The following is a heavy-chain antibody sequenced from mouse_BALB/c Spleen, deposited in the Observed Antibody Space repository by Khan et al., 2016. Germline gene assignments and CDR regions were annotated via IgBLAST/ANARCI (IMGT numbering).Heavy chain of an antibody. Sequence: VQLQESGPSLVKPSQTLSLTCSVTGDSITSGYWNWIRKFPGNKLEYMGYISYSGSTYYNPSLKSRISITRDTSKNQYYLQLNSVTTEDTATYYCARGGPQYYGISYDYWGQGTTLTVSS. CDR1: GDSITSGY. V-gene: IGHV3-8*02. CDR3: ARGGPQYYGISYDY. CDR2: ISYSGST. D-gene: IGHD1-1*01. J-gene: IGHJ2*01.